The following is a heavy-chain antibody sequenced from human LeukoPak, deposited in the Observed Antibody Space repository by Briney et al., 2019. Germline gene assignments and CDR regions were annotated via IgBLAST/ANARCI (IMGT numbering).Heavy chain of an antibody. D-gene: IGHD1-1*01. CDR1: GFTFSSYG. J-gene: IGHJ3*02. CDR3: AKDYWNDVPNALDI. V-gene: IGHV3-30*02. Sequence: GGSLRLSCAASGFTFSSYGMHWVRQAPGEGLEWVAFIRYDGSNKYYADSVKGRFTISRDNSKNTLYLQMNSLRAEDTAVYYCAKDYWNDVPNALDIWGQGTMVTVSS. CDR2: IRYDGSNK.